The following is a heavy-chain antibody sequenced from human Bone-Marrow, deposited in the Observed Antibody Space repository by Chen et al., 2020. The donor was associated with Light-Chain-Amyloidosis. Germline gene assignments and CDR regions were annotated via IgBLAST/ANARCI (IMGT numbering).Heavy chain of an antibody. D-gene: IGHD5-18*01. J-gene: IGHJ6*02. Sequence: EVQRVESGGGLVKPGGSLRLSCAASGFTFGRHSMHWVRQAPGKGLAWVSSISNSSRYIHYAASMKGRFTISRANAKNALFLQMNCLWAEAPAVYSCVREVYDYNYGASFYYYSIDVWGQGTTVTVSS. CDR1: GFTFGRHS. CDR3: VREVYDYNYGASFYYYSIDV. CDR2: ISNSSRYI. V-gene: IGHV3-21*02.